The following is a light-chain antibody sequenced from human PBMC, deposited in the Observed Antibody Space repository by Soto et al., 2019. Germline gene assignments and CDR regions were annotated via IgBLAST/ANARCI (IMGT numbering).Light chain of an antibody. CDR2: ASS. J-gene: IGKJ5*01. V-gene: IGKV1-9*01. CDR1: QGISSY. Sequence: DIQLTQSPSFLSASIGDRVTITCRARQGISSYLAWYQQKPGKAPNLLIYASSTLQSGVPSRFSGSGSGTEFTLTISSLQPEDFATYYCQQLNNYPPAFGQGTRLEIK. CDR3: QQLNNYPPA.